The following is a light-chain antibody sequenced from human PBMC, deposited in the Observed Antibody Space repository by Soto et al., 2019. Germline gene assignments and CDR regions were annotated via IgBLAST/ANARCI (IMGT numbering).Light chain of an antibody. V-gene: IGKV1-5*03. CDR1: QSSSSW. J-gene: IGKJ1*01. Sequence: DIQMTQSPSTLSASVGDIVTITCRASQSSSSWLAWYPQKRGKAPKLLFYKASSLESGVPSMFSCSGSGTEITLTTSSLQPDDFATNYCQQYNRYPWTFGQGTKVDI. CDR2: KAS. CDR3: QQYNRYPWT.